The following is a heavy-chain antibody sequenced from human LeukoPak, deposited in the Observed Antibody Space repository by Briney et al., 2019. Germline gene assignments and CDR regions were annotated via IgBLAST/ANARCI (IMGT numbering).Heavy chain of an antibody. CDR3: AREFAGFGYCSGGSCYSVAFDI. Sequence: SVKVSCKASGGTFSSYAISWVRQAPGQGLEWMGGIIPIFGTANYAQKFQGRVTITADESTSTAYMELSSLRSEDTGVYYCAREFAGFGYCSGGSCYSVAFDIWGQGTMVTVSS. D-gene: IGHD2-15*01. CDR2: IIPIFGTA. J-gene: IGHJ3*02. CDR1: GGTFSSYA. V-gene: IGHV1-69*13.